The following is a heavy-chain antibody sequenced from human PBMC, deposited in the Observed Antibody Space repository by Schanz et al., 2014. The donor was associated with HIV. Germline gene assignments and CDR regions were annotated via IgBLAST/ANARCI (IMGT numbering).Heavy chain of an antibody. CDR1: CGSFSVYS. D-gene: IGHD3-22*01. CDR2: INHSGST. CDR3: ARIVPRYDSSGNYPDAFDI. V-gene: IGHV4-34*01. J-gene: IGHJ3*02. Sequence: QVQLQQWGAGLLKPSETLSLTCAVYCGSFSVYSWSWIRQPPGKGLQWIGEINHSGSTNYNPSLNSRVTISLDKSKNQFSLKLSSVTAADTAVYYCARIVPRYDSSGNYPDAFDIWGQGTLVTVSS.